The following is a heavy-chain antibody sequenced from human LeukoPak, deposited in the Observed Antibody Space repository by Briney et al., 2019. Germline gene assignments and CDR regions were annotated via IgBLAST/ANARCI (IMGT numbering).Heavy chain of an antibody. CDR2: IRYDGINK. CDR3: ANKRGYSYGYGAY. D-gene: IGHD5-18*01. V-gene: IGHV3-30*02. CDR1: GFTFSSYG. Sequence: PGGSLRLSCAASGFTFSSYGMHWVRQAPGKGLEWVAFIRYDGINKYYTDSVKGRFTISRDNSKNTLYLQMNSLRADDTAVYHCANKRGYSYGYGAYWGQGTLVTVSS. J-gene: IGHJ4*02.